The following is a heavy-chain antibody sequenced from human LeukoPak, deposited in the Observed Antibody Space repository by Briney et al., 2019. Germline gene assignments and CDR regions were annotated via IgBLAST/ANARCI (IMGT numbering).Heavy chain of an antibody. Sequence: SETLSLTCTVSVSGASISSSAYYWGWIRRPPGKGLEWIATINYRGSTYYTPSLKSRVTISIDTSKNQFSLNLSSVTAADTAVYYCARHSGTTADYWGQGTLVTVSP. CDR1: GASISSSAYY. J-gene: IGHJ4*02. D-gene: IGHD3-10*01. CDR3: ARHSGTTADY. CDR2: INYRGST. V-gene: IGHV4-39*01.